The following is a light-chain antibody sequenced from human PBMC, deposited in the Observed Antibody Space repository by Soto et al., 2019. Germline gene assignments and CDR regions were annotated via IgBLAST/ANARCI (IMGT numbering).Light chain of an antibody. CDR1: QGIGNY. Sequence: GDRVTITCRASQGIGNYLVWYQQKPGKAPTLLIYGASTLQSGVPSRFSGSGSGTDFTLTISSLQPEDVATYYCHKYNSAPRTFGQGTKVEVK. V-gene: IGKV1-27*01. CDR2: GAS. J-gene: IGKJ1*01. CDR3: HKYNSAPRT.